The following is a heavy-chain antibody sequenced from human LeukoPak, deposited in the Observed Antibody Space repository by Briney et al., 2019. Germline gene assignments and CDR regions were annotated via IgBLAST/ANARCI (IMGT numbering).Heavy chain of an antibody. CDR3: ARAGFDWLTNIYYFDY. CDR1: GGTFSSYT. J-gene: IGHJ4*02. Sequence: SVKVSCKASGGTFSSYTISWVRQAPGQGLEWMGRIIPILGIANYAQKFQGRVTITADKSTSTAYMELSSLRSEDTAVYYCARAGFDWLTNIYYFDYWGQGTLVTVSS. D-gene: IGHD3-9*01. CDR2: IIPILGIA. V-gene: IGHV1-69*02.